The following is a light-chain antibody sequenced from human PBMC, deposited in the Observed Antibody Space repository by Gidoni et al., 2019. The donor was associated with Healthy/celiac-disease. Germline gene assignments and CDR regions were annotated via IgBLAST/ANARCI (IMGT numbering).Light chain of an antibody. V-gene: IGLV2-23*01. J-gene: IGLJ2*01. Sequence: SALTQPASGSGSPGQSITISCTGTSSDVGSYKLVSWYQQHPGKAPKLIIYEGSKRPSGVSNRFSGSKSGNTASMTISGLQAEDEADYYCCSYAGSRRVFGGGTKLTVL. CDR1: SSDVGSYKL. CDR3: CSYAGSRRV. CDR2: EGS.